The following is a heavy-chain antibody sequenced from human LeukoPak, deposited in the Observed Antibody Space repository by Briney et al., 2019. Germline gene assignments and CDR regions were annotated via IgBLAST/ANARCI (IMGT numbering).Heavy chain of an antibody. CDR3: SRESGPFCPFGY. V-gene: IGHV4/OR15-8*02. CDR1: GGXISGTNC. J-gene: IGHJ4*02. Sequence: PSETLSLTCGVSGGXISGTNCWSCVRQPPGQGLEWIAEISLAGQTNYNPSLNGRVTMSLDKSSNQLSLHLTSVTAADTATYYCSRESGPFCPFGYWGQGTLVIVSS. CDR2: ISLAGQT. D-gene: IGHD1-26*01.